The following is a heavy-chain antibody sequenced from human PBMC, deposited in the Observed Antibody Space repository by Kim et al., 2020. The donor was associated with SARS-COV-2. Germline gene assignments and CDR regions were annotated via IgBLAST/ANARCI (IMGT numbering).Heavy chain of an antibody. CDR3: AKDSDFWSGFYFDY. D-gene: IGHD3-3*01. CDR1: GFTFSSYA. Sequence: GGSLRLSCAATGFTFSSYAMTWVRQAPGKGLEWVSSISGSGDSTYSADSVKGRFTISRDNSKNTLYLQMDSLTVEDTAAYYCAKDSDFWSGFYFDYWG. J-gene: IGHJ4*01. V-gene: IGHV3-23*01. CDR2: ISGSGDST.